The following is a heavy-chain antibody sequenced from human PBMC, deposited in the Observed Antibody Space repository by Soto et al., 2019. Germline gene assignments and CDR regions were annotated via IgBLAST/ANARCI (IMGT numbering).Heavy chain of an antibody. CDR2: ISTDNGNT. D-gene: IGHD3-10*01. V-gene: IGHV1-3*04. CDR1: GYPFTTYA. J-gene: IGHJ4*02. Sequence: QVQLVQSGAEVKKPGASVKVSCKASGYPFTTYAIHWVRQAPGQRLEWMGWISTDNGNTKYSQKVQGRLTSTRDTSATTAYMALSRLRSEDTAVYYCARERRGEAVLPLDYWGQGTLVTVSS. CDR3: ARERRGEAVLPLDY.